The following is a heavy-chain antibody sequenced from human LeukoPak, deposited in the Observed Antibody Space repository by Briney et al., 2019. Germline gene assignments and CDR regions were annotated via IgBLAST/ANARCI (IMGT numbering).Heavy chain of an antibody. J-gene: IGHJ4*02. CDR1: GFTFDDYA. Sequence: GRSLRLSCAASGFTFDDYAMHWVRQAPGKGLEWVSGISWNSGSIGYADSVKGRFTISRDNAKNSLYLQMNGLRAEDTALYYCAKAPHYYDSSGYHDYWGQGTLVTVSS. CDR2: ISWNSGSI. CDR3: AKAPHYYDSSGYHDY. V-gene: IGHV3-9*01. D-gene: IGHD3-22*01.